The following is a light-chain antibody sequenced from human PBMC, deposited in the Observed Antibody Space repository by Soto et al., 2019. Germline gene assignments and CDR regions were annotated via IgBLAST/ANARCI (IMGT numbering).Light chain of an antibody. J-gene: IGKJ1*01. CDR1: QSVSSN. Sequence: EIVMTQSPATLSVYPGERATLSCRASQSVSSNLAWYQQKPGQAPRLLIYGASTRATGIPARFSGSGSGTEFTLNISRLQSEYFAVYYCQQYNNWPPMACGQGTKVEI. CDR2: GAS. V-gene: IGKV3-15*01. CDR3: QQYNNWPPMA.